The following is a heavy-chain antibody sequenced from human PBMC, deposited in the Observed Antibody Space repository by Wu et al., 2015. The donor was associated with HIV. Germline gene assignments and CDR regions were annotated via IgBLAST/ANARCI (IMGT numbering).Heavy chain of an antibody. V-gene: IGHV1-2*02. CDR1: GYTFTGYY. CDR3: ARDIVVVPAARGMDV. CDR2: INPNSGGT. D-gene: IGHD2-2*01. Sequence: QVQLVQSGAEVKKPGASVKVSCKASGYTFTGYYMHWVRQAPGQGLEWMGWINPNSGGTNYAQKFQGRVTMTRDTSISTAYMELSRLRSDDTAVYYCARDIVVVPAARGMDVWGQGTTVTVSS. J-gene: IGHJ6*02.